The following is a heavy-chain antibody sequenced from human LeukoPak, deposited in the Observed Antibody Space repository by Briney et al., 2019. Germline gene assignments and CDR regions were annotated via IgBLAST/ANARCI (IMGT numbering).Heavy chain of an antibody. Sequence: GGSLRLSCAASGFTFDDYGMSWVRHAPGKGLEWVSGINWNGGSTGYADSVKGRFTISRDNAKNSLYLQMNSLRAEDTALYYCARGAAVVGATSYFDYWGQGTLVTVSS. D-gene: IGHD1-26*01. J-gene: IGHJ4*02. CDR2: INWNGGST. V-gene: IGHV3-20*04. CDR3: ARGAAVVGATSYFDY. CDR1: GFTFDDYG.